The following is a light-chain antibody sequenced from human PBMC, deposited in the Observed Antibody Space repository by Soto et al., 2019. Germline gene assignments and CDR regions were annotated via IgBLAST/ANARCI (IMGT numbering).Light chain of an antibody. CDR1: QSVSSSY. Sequence: EIVVTQSTGTLSLSPGERATLCCSASQSVSSSYLAWYQQKPGQAPRLLIYGASSRATGIPDRFRGSGSGTDVTLTISRLEPEDDAVYYCQQYRSSPPYTFGQGTKLEIK. J-gene: IGKJ2*01. CDR2: GAS. V-gene: IGKV3-20*01. CDR3: QQYRSSPPYT.